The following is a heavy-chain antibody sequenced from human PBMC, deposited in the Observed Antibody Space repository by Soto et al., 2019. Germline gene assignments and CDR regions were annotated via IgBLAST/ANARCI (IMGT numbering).Heavy chain of an antibody. Sequence: ASVKVSCKASGGTFSSYAISWVRQAPGQGLEWMGGIIPIFGTANYAQKFQGRVTITRNTSTSTAYMELSSLRSEDTAVYYCARGARYYDFWSGYKSYGMDVWGQGTTVTVSS. CDR3: ARGARYYDFWSGYKSYGMDV. CDR1: GGTFSSYA. CDR2: IIPIFGTA. D-gene: IGHD3-3*01. V-gene: IGHV1-69*05. J-gene: IGHJ6*02.